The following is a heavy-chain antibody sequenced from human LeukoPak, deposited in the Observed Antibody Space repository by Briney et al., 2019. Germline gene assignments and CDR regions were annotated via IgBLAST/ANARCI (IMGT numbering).Heavy chain of an antibody. CDR3: TRDFFGWSSLGH. CDR1: GFTFRSNW. J-gene: IGHJ1*01. V-gene: IGHV3-7*01. D-gene: IGHD6-19*01. Sequence: GGSLRLSCAASGFTFRSNWMNWVRQAPGKGLEWVAHVQPDGSAKIYADSVKGRFTISRDNAKDSVYLQMNSLRVEDTAVYYCTRDFFGWSSLGHWGQGTLVTVSS. CDR2: VQPDGSAK.